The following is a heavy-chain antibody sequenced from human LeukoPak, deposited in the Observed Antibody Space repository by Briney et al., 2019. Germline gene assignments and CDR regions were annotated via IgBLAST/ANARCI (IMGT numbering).Heavy chain of an antibody. Sequence: KPSETLSLTCAVYGGSFSGYYWSWIRQPPGKGLEWIGEINHSGSTNYNPSLKSRVTISVDTSKNQFSLKLSSVTAADTAVYYCARDSAGSDYWGQGTLVTVSS. CDR2: INHSGST. J-gene: IGHJ4*02. CDR1: GGSFSGYY. D-gene: IGHD6-19*01. V-gene: IGHV4-34*01. CDR3: ARDSAGSDY.